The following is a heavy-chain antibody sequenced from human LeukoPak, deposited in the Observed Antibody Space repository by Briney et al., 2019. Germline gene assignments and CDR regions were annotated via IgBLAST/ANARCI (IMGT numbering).Heavy chain of an antibody. CDR3: ARDRGECTNGVCYYHDFDY. CDR2: XXXXXSEK. Sequence: PGGSLRLSCAASXXXXSSYWMTWVXQXXXXXXXXXXNXXXXXSEKYYVDSVKGRFTISRDNAKNSLSLHMNSLRAEDTAVYYCARDRGECTNGVCYYHDFDYWGQGTLVTVSS. D-gene: IGHD2-8*01. J-gene: IGHJ4*02. CDR1: XXXXSSYW. V-gene: IGHV3-7*01.